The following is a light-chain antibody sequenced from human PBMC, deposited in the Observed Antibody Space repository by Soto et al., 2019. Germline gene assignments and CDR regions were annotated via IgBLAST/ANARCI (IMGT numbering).Light chain of an antibody. CDR3: ETWDRNSWV. CDR1: SGHSSYI. J-gene: IGLJ3*02. Sequence: QLVLTQSSSASASLGSSVKLTCTLSSGHSSYIIAWHQQQQGKAHRYLLKVEGSGSYSKGSGVPDRFSGSSSGADRYLTIANLQSEDEADYYCETWDRNSWVFGGGTKVTVL. CDR2: VEGSGSY. V-gene: IGLV4-60*03.